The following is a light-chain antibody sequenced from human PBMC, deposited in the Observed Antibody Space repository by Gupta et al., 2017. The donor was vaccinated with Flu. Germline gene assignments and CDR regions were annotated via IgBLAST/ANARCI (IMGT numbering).Light chain of an antibody. CDR3: GAADAARRTRV. CDR1: TSNIKENY. V-gene: IGLV1-51*01. CDR2: YEN. J-gene: IGLJ3*02. Sequence: TITCSGSTSNIKENYFSWYQQLPATTPNLLIVYENRRPSAVPARFSASKSAASATLPTTGLQTDEEADYYYGAADAARRTRVFGRGTTLTVL.